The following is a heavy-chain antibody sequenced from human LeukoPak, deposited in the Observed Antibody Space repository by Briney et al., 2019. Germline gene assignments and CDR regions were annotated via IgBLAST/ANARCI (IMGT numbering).Heavy chain of an antibody. V-gene: IGHV3-74*01. CDR2: INSDGSST. CDR3: ARDGNSKGDFDY. J-gene: IGHJ4*02. D-gene: IGHD4-11*01. CDR1: GFTFSSYW. Sequence: VGSLRLSCAASGFTFSSYWMHWVRQAPGKGLVWVSRINSDGSSTSYADSVKGRFTISRDNAKNTLYLQMNSLRAEDTAVYYCARDGNSKGDFDYRGQGTLVTVSS.